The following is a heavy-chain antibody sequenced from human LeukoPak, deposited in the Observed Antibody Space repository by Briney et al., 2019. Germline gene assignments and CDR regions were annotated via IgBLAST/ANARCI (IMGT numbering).Heavy chain of an antibody. CDR3: ARHSGGSYVFAFDI. D-gene: IGHD2-15*01. CDR2: TDYSGTT. J-gene: IGHJ3*02. V-gene: IGHV4-39*01. Sequence: SETLSLTCTVSGGPISTSYFWGWVRQPPGKGLEWIGTTDYSGTTYYNPSLKSRVTISIDTSKNQFSLKLSSVTAPDTAAYYCARHSGGSYVFAFDIWGQGTMFTVSS. CDR1: GGPISTSYF.